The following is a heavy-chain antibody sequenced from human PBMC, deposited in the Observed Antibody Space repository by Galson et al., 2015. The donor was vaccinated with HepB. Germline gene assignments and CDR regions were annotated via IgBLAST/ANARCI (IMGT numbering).Heavy chain of an antibody. V-gene: IGHV1-3*01. CDR1: GDSFTTFA. D-gene: IGHD3-16*01. Sequence: SVKVSCKVSGDSFTTFAIHWLRQAPGQRPEWMGWINAVNGYTRYSQEFQGRVTITRDTSASSAYMDLSSLTSEDTAVYYCARDLGRGLGLWTFDVWGQGTMVIVSS. CDR3: ARDLGRGLGLWTFDV. CDR2: INAVNGYT. J-gene: IGHJ3*01.